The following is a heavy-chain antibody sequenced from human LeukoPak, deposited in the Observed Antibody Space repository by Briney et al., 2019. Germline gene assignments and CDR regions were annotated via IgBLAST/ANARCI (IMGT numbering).Heavy chain of an antibody. D-gene: IGHD2-15*01. V-gene: IGHV3-11*01. CDR3: ARRLVVVGYYYYGMDV. J-gene: IGHJ6*02. CDR1: GFTFSDYY. Sequence: PGGSLRLSCAASGFTFSDYYMSWIRQAPGKGLEWVSYISSSGSTIYYADSVKGRFTISRDNAKNSLYLQMNSLRAEDTAVYYCARRLVVVGYYYYGMDVWGQETTVTVSS. CDR2: ISSSGSTI.